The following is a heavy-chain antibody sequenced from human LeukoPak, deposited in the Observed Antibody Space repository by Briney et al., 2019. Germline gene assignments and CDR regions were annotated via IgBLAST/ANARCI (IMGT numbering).Heavy chain of an antibody. J-gene: IGHJ6*02. D-gene: IGHD1-20*01. CDR3: ARVTGNFYSMDV. Sequence: ASVKVSCKASGYTFTGYYMYWVRQAPGQGLECMGWSNPNSGGTNYAQKFQGRVTMTRDTSITTAYMQLSRLRSDDTAAYYCARVTGNFYSMDVWGQGTTVTVSS. CDR1: GYTFTGYY. CDR2: SNPNSGGT. V-gene: IGHV1-2*02.